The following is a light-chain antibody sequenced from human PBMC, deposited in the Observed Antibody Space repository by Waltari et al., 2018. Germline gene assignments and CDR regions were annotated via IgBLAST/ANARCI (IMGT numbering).Light chain of an antibody. J-gene: IGLJ2*01. Sequence: QSVLTPPPSASGTPGQRVTIPCSGSSSNIVTYYVYWYHQLPGTAPKLLIYRNNPRPSVVPDRFSGSKSGTSASLAISGLRSEDEADYYCAVWDDSLTGQVIFGGGTKLTVL. CDR2: RNN. CDR1: SSNIVTYY. V-gene: IGLV1-47*01. CDR3: AVWDDSLTGQVI.